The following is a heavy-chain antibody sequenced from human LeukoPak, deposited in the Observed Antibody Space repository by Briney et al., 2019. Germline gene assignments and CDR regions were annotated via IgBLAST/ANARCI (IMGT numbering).Heavy chain of an antibody. CDR3: ARDTGWGFDY. Sequence: SETLSLTCTVSGGSISSYYWSWIRQPPGKGLEWIGYIYYSGSTNYNPSLKSRVTISVGTSKNQFSLKLSSVTAADTAVYYCARDTGWGFDYWGQGTLVTVSS. D-gene: IGHD6-19*01. V-gene: IGHV4-59*01. CDR1: GGSISSYY. J-gene: IGHJ4*02. CDR2: IYYSGST.